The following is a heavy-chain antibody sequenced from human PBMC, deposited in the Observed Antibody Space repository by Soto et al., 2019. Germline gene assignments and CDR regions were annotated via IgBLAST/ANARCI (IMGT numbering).Heavy chain of an antibody. CDR2: FTRSGST. J-gene: IGHJ4*02. D-gene: IGHD3-10*01. CDR1: GFTFSDYA. Sequence: PGGSQRLSYAASGFTFSDYAVSWVRQAPGKGLEWVSTFTRSGSTLYAESVRGRFTISRDNSKNTLFLQMNNVRAEDTAIYYCAREYAPGSPNYDYWGLGTLVTVSS. V-gene: IGHV3-23*01. CDR3: AREYAPGSPNYDY.